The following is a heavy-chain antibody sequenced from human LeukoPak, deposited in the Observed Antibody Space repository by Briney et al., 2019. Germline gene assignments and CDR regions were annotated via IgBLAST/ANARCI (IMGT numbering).Heavy chain of an antibody. CDR3: AREQYHRSPAGAFDI. CDR1: GGSFSGYY. CDR2: INHSGST. V-gene: IGHV4-34*01. J-gene: IGHJ3*02. D-gene: IGHD6-19*01. Sequence: SETLSLTCAVYGGSFSGYYWSWIRQPPGKGLEWIGEINHSGSTNYNPSLKSRVTISVDTSKNQFSLKLSSVTAADTAVYYCAREQYHRSPAGAFDIWGQGTMVTVSS.